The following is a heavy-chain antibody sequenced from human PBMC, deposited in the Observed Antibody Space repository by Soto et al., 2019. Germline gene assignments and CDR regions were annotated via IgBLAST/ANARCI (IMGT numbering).Heavy chain of an antibody. CDR3: AKDPDFGDLLRINWFDP. CDR2: ISGSGGST. J-gene: IGHJ5*02. CDR1: GFIFSTYA. D-gene: IGHD4-17*01. V-gene: IGHV3-23*01. Sequence: QPGGSLRLSCAASGFIFSTYAMSWVRQAPGKGLEWVSSISGSGGSTYYADSVKGRFSISRDNSKNTVYLQLNSLRAEDTAVYYCAKDPDFGDLLRINWFDPWGQGTLVTVSS.